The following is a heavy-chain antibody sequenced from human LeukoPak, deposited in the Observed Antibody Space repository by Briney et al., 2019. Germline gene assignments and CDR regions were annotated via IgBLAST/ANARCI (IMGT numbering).Heavy chain of an antibody. CDR3: ARDRGVRHYYDSSGYPV. Sequence: ASVKVSCKASGNTFTSYGISWVRQAPGQGLEWMGWISAYNGNTNYAQKLQGRVTMTTDTSTSTAYTELRSLRSDDTAVYYCARDRGVRHYYDSSGYPVWGQGTLVTVSS. J-gene: IGHJ4*02. CDR1: GNTFTSYG. CDR2: ISAYNGNT. V-gene: IGHV1-18*01. D-gene: IGHD3-22*01.